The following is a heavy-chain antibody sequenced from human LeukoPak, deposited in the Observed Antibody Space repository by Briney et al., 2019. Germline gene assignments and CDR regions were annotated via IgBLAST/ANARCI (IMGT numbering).Heavy chain of an antibody. CDR1: GFTFSSYE. V-gene: IGHV3-48*03. Sequence: PGGSLRLSCAASGFTFSSYEMNWVRQAPEKGLEWIAYISSSGSYMYADSVKGRFTISRDNAKNSLYLQMNSLRAEDTAVYYCARHSGWYDYWGQGTLVTVSS. CDR2: ISSSGSY. J-gene: IGHJ4*02. D-gene: IGHD6-19*01. CDR3: ARHSGWYDY.